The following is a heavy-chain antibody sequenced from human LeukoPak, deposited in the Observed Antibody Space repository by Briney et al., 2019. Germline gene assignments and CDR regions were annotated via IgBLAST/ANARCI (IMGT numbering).Heavy chain of an antibody. CDR1: GFTFSNYA. D-gene: IGHD5-24*01. Sequence: GGSLRLSCAASGFTFSNYAMTRVRQAPGKGLEWVSAISASGTSTYYADSVKGRFTISRDNSKNTLYLQMKSLRAEDTALYYCARLGDGYTMFDYWGQGTLVTVSS. J-gene: IGHJ4*02. CDR3: ARLGDGYTMFDY. V-gene: IGHV3-23*01. CDR2: ISASGTST.